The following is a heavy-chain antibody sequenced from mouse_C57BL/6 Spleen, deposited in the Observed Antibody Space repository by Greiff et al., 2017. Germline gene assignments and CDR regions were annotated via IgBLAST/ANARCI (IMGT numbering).Heavy chain of an antibody. J-gene: IGHJ3*01. CDR3: TSQTGAY. CDR2: IDPENGGT. CDR1: GFNITDYY. Sequence: EVQLQQSGAELVRPGASVKLSCTASGFNITDYYLHWVKQRPEQGLEWIGWIDPENGGTEYAAKFKGKATITADTSSNTAYMQLSSLTSEGTAVYGCTSQTGAYWGQGTLVTVSA. V-gene: IGHV14-4*01. D-gene: IGHD4-1*01.